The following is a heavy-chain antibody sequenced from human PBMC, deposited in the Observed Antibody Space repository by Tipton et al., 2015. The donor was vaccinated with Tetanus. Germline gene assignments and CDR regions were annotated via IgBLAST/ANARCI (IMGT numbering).Heavy chain of an antibody. CDR2: ISNGNP. Sequence: TLSLTCTVSRGPISSYYWSWIRQPAGKGLEWIGHISNGNPDYTPSLKSRVTLSVDTSKNEFSLKLRSVTAADTAVYYCARANYDFPNKGPFDFWGQGILVLVSS. D-gene: IGHD3-3*01. V-gene: IGHV4-4*07. CDR3: ARANYDFPNKGPFDF. J-gene: IGHJ4*02. CDR1: RGPISSYY.